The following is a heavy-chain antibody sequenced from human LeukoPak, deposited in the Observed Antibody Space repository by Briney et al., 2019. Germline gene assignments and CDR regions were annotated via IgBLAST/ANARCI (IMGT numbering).Heavy chain of an antibody. J-gene: IGHJ4*02. CDR1: GFTFSSYG. CDR2: IRYGGSDK. D-gene: IGHD1-1*01. V-gene: IGHV3-30*02. Sequence: GGSLRLSCAASGFTFSSYGMHWVRQAPGKGLEWVAFIRYGGSDKYYADSVKGRFTISRDNSKNTLYLQMNFLRAEDTAVYYCASLLLENFDYWGQGTLVTVSS. CDR3: ASLLLENFDY.